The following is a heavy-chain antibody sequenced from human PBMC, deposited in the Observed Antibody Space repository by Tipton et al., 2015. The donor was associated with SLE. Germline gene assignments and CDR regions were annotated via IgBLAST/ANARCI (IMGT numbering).Heavy chain of an antibody. CDR2: ISYDGSNK. CDR1: GFTFSSYG. V-gene: IGHV3-30*03. D-gene: IGHD2-21*01. Sequence: SLRLSCAASGFTFSSYGMHWVRQAPGKGLEWVAVISYDGSNKYYADSVKGRFTISRDNANDSLYLEMNSLRAEDTAIYYCARDKYGGDRYFDLWGRGTLVTVSS. J-gene: IGHJ2*01. CDR3: ARDKYGGDRYFDL.